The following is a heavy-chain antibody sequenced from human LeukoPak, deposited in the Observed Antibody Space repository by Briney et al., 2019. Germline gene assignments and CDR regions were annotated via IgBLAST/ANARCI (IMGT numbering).Heavy chain of an antibody. CDR1: GGSISSSSYY. V-gene: IGHV4-39*07. J-gene: IGHJ6*03. CDR3: ARDTNWNYVVGLYYYYYMDV. CDR2: IYYSGST. D-gene: IGHD1-7*01. Sequence: PSETLSLTCTVSGGSISSSSYYWGWIRQPPGKGLEWIGSIYYSGSTYYNPSLKSRVTISVDTSKNQFSLKLSSVTAADTAVYYCARDTNWNYVVGLYYYYYMDVWGKGTTVTVSS.